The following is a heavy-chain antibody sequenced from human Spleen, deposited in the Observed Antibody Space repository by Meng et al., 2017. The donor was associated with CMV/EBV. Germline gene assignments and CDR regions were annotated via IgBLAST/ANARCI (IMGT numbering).Heavy chain of an antibody. CDR2: IGWDSDSI. V-gene: IGHV3-9*01. CDR1: GFSFDDYG. Sequence: SLKISCADSGFSFDDYGMHWVRQPPGKGLGWVPGIGWDSDSIHYADSVKGRFTISRDNAKNSLYLQMNSLRAEDTAVYYCARGSYSLIYYYYGMDVWGQGTTVTVSS. D-gene: IGHD1-26*01. J-gene: IGHJ6*02. CDR3: ARGSYSLIYYYYGMDV.